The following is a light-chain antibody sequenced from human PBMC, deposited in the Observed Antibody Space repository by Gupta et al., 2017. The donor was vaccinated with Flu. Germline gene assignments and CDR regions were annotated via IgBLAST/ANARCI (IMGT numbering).Light chain of an antibody. Sequence: ETVLTQSPGTLSLSPGERATLSCRASQSVSSSYLAWYQQKPGQAPRLLIYGASSRATGIPDRFSGSGSGTDFTLTISRLEPEDFAVYYCQQDGSSSWTFGQRTKVEIK. V-gene: IGKV3-20*01. CDR3: QQDGSSSWT. CDR2: GAS. J-gene: IGKJ1*01. CDR1: QSVSSSY.